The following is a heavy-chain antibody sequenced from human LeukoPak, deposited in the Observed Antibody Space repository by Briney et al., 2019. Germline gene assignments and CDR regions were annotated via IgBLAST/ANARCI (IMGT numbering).Heavy chain of an antibody. CDR3: ARRSPGNNFDY. Sequence: SETLSLTCTVSGGSISSSSYYWSWIRQPPGKGLEWIGYIYYSGSTNYNPSLKSRVTISVDTSKNQFSLKLSSVTAADTAVYYCARRSPGNNFDYWGQGTLVTVSS. V-gene: IGHV4-61*05. CDR2: IYYSGST. D-gene: IGHD1-14*01. J-gene: IGHJ4*02. CDR1: GGSISSSSYY.